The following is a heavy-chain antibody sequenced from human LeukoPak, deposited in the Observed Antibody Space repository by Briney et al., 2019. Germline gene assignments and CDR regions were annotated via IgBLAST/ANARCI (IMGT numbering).Heavy chain of an antibody. CDR1: GGTFSSYA. J-gene: IGHJ4*02. D-gene: IGHD3-22*01. CDR2: IIPIFGTA. CDR3: ARGYYYDSSGYYDIDY. Sequence: VKVSCKASGGTFSSYAISWVRQAPGQGLEWMGGIIPIFGTANYAQKFQGRVTITADESTSTAYMELSSLRSEDTAVYYCARGYYYDSSGYYDIDYWGQGTLVTVSS. V-gene: IGHV1-69*13.